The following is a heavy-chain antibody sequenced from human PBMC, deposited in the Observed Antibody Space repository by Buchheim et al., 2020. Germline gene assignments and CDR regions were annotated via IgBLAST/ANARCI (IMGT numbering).Heavy chain of an antibody. Sequence: QVQLQESGPGLVKPSQTLSLTCTVSGGSISSGGYYWNWIRLVPGKGLQWIGHTYNSGTTYYNPSLQGRVTISVDTSETQFSLKLSSVTAADTAVYYCARDQGGYVWYFDLWGRGSL. CDR3: ARDQGGYVWYFDL. CDR2: TYNSGTT. CDR1: GGSISSGGYY. D-gene: IGHD5-12*01. V-gene: IGHV4-31*03. J-gene: IGHJ2*01.